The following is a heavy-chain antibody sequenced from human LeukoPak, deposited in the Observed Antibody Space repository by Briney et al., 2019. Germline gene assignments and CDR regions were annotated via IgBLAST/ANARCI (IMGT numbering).Heavy chain of an antibody. J-gene: IGHJ4*02. CDR1: GGPINNNHW. CDR2: IFRTGKT. CDR3: ASFFYGSGRFDY. Sequence: STVSGGPINNNHWWSWVRQTPVKGLEWIGEIFRTGKTNYNPSLKSRVTMSLDTSKKQFSLTLTSVTAADTAVYYCASFFYGSGRFDYWGQGTLVTVSS. V-gene: IGHV4-4*02. D-gene: IGHD3-10*01.